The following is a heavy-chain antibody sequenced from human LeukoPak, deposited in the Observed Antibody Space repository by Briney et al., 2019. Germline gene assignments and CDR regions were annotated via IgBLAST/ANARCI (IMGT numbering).Heavy chain of an antibody. D-gene: IGHD4-11*01. CDR3: ARLTTLSGYFDY. V-gene: IGHV4-38-2*02. Sequence: TSETLSLTCTVSGYSISSGYYWGWIRQSPGKGLEWIGSFYHSGSTYYNPSLKSRVTISVDTSKNQFSLKLSSVTAADTAVYYCARLTTLSGYFDYWGQGTLVTVSS. CDR1: GYSISSGYY. CDR2: FYHSGST. J-gene: IGHJ4*02.